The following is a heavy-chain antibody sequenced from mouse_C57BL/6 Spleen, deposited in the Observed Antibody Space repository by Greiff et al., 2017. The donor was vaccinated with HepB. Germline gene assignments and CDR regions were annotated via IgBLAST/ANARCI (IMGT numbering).Heavy chain of an antibody. J-gene: IGHJ2*01. CDR2: IDPETGGT. V-gene: IGHV1-15*01. CDR1: GYTFTDYE. CDR3: TEPDN. Sequence: VQLVESGAELVRPGASVTLSCKASGYTFTDYEMHWVKQTPVHGLEWIGAIDPETGGTAYNQKFKGKAILTADKSSSTAYMELRSLTSEDSAVYYCTEPDNWAKGTPLTVSS.